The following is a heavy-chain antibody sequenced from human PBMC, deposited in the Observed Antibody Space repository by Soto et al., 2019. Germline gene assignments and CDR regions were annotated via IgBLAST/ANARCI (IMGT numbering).Heavy chain of an antibody. CDR1: GFTFSSYW. D-gene: IGHD3-22*01. V-gene: IGHV3-7*05. CDR2: IKQDGSEK. Sequence: GGSLRLSCAASGFTFSSYWMSWVRQAPGKGLEWVANIKQDGSEKYYVDSVKGRFTISRDNAKNSLYLQMNSLRAEDTAVYYCAKDLRGITMIQDILDYWGQGTLVTVSS. J-gene: IGHJ4*02. CDR3: AKDLRGITMIQDILDY.